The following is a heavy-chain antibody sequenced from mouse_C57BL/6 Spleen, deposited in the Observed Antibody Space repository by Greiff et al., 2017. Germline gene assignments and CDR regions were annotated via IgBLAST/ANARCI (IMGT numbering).Heavy chain of an antibody. CDR3: ARERGITTVVDYFDY. CDR2: INPSTGGT. Sequence: VQLQQPGPELVKPGASVKISYKASGYSFTGYYMNWVKQSPEKSLEWIGEINPSTGGTTYNQKFKAKATLTVDKSSSTAYMQLKSLTSEDSAVYYCARERGITTVVDYFDYWGQGTTLTVSS. D-gene: IGHD1-1*01. CDR1: GYSFTGYY. J-gene: IGHJ2*01. V-gene: IGHV1-42*01.